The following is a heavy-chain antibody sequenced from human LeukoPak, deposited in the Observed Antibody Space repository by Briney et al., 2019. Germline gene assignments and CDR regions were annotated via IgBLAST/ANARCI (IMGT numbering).Heavy chain of an antibody. CDR1: GYCFSTYW. CDR3: ARRRDLYSGSYYPFDY. D-gene: IGHD1-26*01. CDR2: IYPADSDT. J-gene: IGHJ4*02. V-gene: IGHV5-51*01. Sequence: GESLKISSEGSGYCFSTYWIGWVRPMPGKGLEWMGIIYPADSDTKYSPSFQGHVTISADKTISTAYLQWSSLKSSDTAMYYCARRRDLYSGSYYPFDYWGQGTLVTVSS.